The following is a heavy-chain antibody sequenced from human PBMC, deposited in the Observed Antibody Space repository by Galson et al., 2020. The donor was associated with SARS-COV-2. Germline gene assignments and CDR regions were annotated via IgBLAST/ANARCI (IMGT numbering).Heavy chain of an antibody. Sequence: GGSLRLSCAASGFTFSSYAMSWVRQAPGKGLEWVSAISGSGGSTYYADSVKGRFTISRDNSKNTLYLQMSSLRAEDTAVYYWANVRSLLCSSTSCYADYWGQGTLVTVSS. J-gene: IGHJ4*02. V-gene: IGHV3-23*01. CDR1: GFTFSSYA. CDR3: ANVRSLLCSSTSCYADY. D-gene: IGHD2-2*01. CDR2: ISGSGGST.